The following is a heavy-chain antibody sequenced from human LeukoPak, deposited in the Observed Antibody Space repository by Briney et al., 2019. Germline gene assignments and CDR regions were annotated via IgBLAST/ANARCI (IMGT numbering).Heavy chain of an antibody. J-gene: IGHJ3*02. V-gene: IGHV3-73*01. CDR2: IRSKANSYAT. CDR3: TRPQTGYDILTGYYTPQDAFDI. CDR1: GFTFSGSA. D-gene: IGHD3-9*01. Sequence: GGSLRLSCAASGFTFSGSAMHWVRQASGKGLEWVGRIRSKANSYATAYAASVKGRFTISRDDSKNTAYLQMNSLKTEDTAVYYCTRPQTGYDILTGYYTPQDAFDIWGQGTTVTVSS.